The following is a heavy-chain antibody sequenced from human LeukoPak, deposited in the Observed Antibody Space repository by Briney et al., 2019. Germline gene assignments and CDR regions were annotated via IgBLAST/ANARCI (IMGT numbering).Heavy chain of an antibody. CDR3: ARDMDDFWSGYYPRYNWFDP. V-gene: IGHV3-7*01. CDR2: IKQDGSEK. CDR1: GFTFGDYA. Sequence: PGGSLRLSCTASGFTFGDYATSWVRQAPGKGLEWVANIKQDGSEKYYVDSVKGRFTISRDNAKNSLYLQMNSLRAEDTAVYYCARDMDDFWSGYYPRYNWFDPWGQGTLVTVSS. D-gene: IGHD3-3*01. J-gene: IGHJ5*02.